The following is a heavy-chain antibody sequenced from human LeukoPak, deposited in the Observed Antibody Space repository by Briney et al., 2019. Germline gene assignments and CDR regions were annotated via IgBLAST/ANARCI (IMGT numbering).Heavy chain of an antibody. CDR2: ISGSAGGT. CDR3: AKRGIVIRGLLIIGFHKEAYYFDS. V-gene: IGHV3-23*01. J-gene: IGHJ4*02. Sequence: GGSLRLSCVVSGITLSNYAMSWVRQAPGKGLEWVSGISGSAGGTNYADSVKGRFTISRDNSMNTMCLQMNSLRAEDTAVYFCAKRGIVIRGLLIIGFHKEAYYFDSWGQGILVTVSS. D-gene: IGHD3-10*01. CDR1: GITLSNYA.